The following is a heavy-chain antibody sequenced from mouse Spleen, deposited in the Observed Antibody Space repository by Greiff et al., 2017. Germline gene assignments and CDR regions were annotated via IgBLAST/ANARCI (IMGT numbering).Heavy chain of an antibody. Sequence: EVHLVESGGGLVKPGGSLKLSCAASGFTFSSYAMSWVRQTPEKRLEWVATISSGGGNTYYPDSVKGRVTISRDNAKNTLYLQMSSLKSEDTAMYYCASHKYGNTGFAYWSPGTLLTVSA. J-gene: IGHJ3*01. V-gene: IGHV5-9-3*01. D-gene: IGHD2-10*02. CDR3: ASHKYGNTGFAY. CDR1: GFTFSSYA. CDR2: ISSGGGNT.